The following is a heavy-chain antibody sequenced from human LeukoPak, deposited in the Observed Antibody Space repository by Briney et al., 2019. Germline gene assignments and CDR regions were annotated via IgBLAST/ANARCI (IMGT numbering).Heavy chain of an antibody. J-gene: IGHJ3*02. Sequence: SETLSLTCTVSGGSISSSSYYWGWIRQPPGKGLEWIGSIYYSGSTYYNPSLKSRVTISVDTSKNQFSLKLSSVTAADTAVYYCARVIVGATVGAFDIWGQGTMVTVSS. CDR2: IYYSGST. CDR1: GGSISSSSYY. V-gene: IGHV4-39*07. CDR3: ARVIVGATVGAFDI. D-gene: IGHD1-26*01.